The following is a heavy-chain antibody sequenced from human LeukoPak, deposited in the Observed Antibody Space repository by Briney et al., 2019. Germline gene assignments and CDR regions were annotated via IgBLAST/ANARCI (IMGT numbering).Heavy chain of an antibody. CDR1: GFTFSSYG. D-gene: IGHD3-10*01. CDR3: AKTTNHFGGLPPDY. CDR2: IWYDGSNK. Sequence: PGRSLRLSCAASGFTFSSYGMHWVRQAPGKGLEWVAVIWYDGSNKYYADSVKGRFTISRDNSKNTLYLQMNSLRAEDTAVYYCAKTTNHFGGLPPDYWGQGTLVTVSS. V-gene: IGHV3-33*06. J-gene: IGHJ4*02.